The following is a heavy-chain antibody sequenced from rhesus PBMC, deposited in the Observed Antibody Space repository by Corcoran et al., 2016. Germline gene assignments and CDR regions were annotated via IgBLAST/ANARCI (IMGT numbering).Heavy chain of an antibody. CDR2: ISGSSGST. J-gene: IGHJ4*01. Sequence: QVQLQESGPGLVKPSETLSLPCAVSGGSVSSSNRWSWIRQPPGKGLEWIGYISGSSGSTYYNPSLKSRVTISTDTSKNQFSLKLSSVTAADTAVYYCASLRGYWGQGVLVTVSS. V-gene: IGHV4-65*01. CDR1: GGSVSSSNR. D-gene: IGHD4-29*01. CDR3: ASLRGY.